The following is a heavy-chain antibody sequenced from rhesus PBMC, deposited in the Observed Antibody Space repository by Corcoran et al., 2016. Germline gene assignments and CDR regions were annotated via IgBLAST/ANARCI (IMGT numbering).Heavy chain of an antibody. CDR3: TREKAASIDY. V-gene: IGHV4-80*01. CDR2: INGNTGNT. J-gene: IGHJ4*01. Sequence: QVQLQASGPGLVKPSETLSLTCTVSGASISSDWWSWVRQPPGKGLVWIGEINGNTGNTNYNPSLESRVTISKDASKKQFSLKLTSVTAADTAVYHCTREKAASIDYWGQGVLVTASS. D-gene: IGHD6-31*01. CDR1: GASISSDW.